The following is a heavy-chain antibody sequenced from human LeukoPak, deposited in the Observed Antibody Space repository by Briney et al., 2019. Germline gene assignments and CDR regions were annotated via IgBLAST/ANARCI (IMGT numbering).Heavy chain of an antibody. CDR1: GGSISSSSYY. Sequence: SETLSLTCTVSGGSISSSSYYWGWIRQPPGKGLEWIGSIYYSGSTYYNPSLKSRVTISVDTSKNQFSLKLSSVTAAGTAVYYCASYNYYYYYMDVWGKGTTVTVSS. J-gene: IGHJ6*03. D-gene: IGHD2-2*02. CDR2: IYYSGST. CDR3: ASYNYYYYYMDV. V-gene: IGHV4-39*07.